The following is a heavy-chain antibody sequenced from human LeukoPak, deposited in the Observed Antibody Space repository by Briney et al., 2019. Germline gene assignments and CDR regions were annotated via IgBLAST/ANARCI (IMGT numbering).Heavy chain of an antibody. Sequence: SETLSLTCTVSGGSISSYYWSWIRQPPGKGLEWIRYVYYSGSTNYKSSLKSRVSISVDTSKNQFSLKLSSVTAADTAVYYCARGHPWQHLPESAFDYWGQGTLVTVSS. CDR2: VYYSGST. CDR3: ARGHPWQHLPESAFDY. CDR1: GGSISSYY. V-gene: IGHV4-59*01. J-gene: IGHJ4*02.